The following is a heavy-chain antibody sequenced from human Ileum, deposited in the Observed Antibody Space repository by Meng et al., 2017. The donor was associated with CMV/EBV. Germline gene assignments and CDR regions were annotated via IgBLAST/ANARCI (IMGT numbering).Heavy chain of an antibody. D-gene: IGHD6-6*01. CDR3: ARGLRGQLAHIDY. Sequence: ESLKISCAVYGGSFSGYYWSWIRQPPGKGLEWIGEINHSGSTNYNPSLKSRVTISVDTSKNQFSLKLSSVTAADTAVYYCARGLRGQLAHIDYWGQGTLVTVSS. V-gene: IGHV4-34*01. CDR2: INHSGST. CDR1: GGSFSGYY. J-gene: IGHJ4*02.